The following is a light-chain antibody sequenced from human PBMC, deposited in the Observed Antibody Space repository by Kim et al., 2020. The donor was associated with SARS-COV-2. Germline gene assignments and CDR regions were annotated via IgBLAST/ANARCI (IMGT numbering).Light chain of an antibody. CDR1: NSNIGAGYD. V-gene: IGLV1-40*01. J-gene: IGLJ2*01. Sequence: QSVLTQPPSVSGAPGQRVTISCTGTNSNIGAGYDVNWYQHLPGTAPKLLIYGNTNRPSGVPDRFSGSKSGTSASLAITGLQAEDEADYYCQSYDSSLSGVIFGGGTQLTVL. CDR3: QSYDSSLSGVI. CDR2: GNT.